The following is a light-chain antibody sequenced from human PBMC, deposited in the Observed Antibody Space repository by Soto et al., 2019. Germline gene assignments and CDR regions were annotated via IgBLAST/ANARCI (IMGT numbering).Light chain of an antibody. CDR3: QPSGTTLTWT. J-gene: IGKJ1*01. CDR1: QSISIY. Sequence: LFTESPSALPTSVVGGVTTICRSSQSISIYLNWYQQKPGKAPKLLIYAASSLQSGVQSRFSGSGSGTDFTLTISRLQPEDFATYYCQPSGTTLTWTFGQGTKVDIK. CDR2: AAS. V-gene: IGKV1-39*01.